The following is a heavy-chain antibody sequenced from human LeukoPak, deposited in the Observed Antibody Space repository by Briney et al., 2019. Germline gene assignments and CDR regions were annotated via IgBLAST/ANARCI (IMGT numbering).Heavy chain of an antibody. V-gene: IGHV4-59*11. D-gene: IGHD3-3*01. CDR3: ARGHAVVTIFGVRNLGDWFDP. J-gene: IGHJ5*02. CDR2: IYDTGNT. Sequence: SETLSLTCTVSGDSMNGLSWSWIRQSPGKGLEWIAYIYDTGNTNTSPSLKSRVTLSVDTSKKQFSLRLSSVTAADTAVYYCARGHAVVTIFGVRNLGDWFDPWGQGTLVTVSS. CDR1: GDSMNGLS.